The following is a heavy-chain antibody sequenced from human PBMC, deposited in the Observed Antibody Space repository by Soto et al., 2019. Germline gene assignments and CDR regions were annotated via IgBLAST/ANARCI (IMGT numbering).Heavy chain of an antibody. V-gene: IGHV3-48*04. Sequence: EVQLVESGGGLVQPGGSLRLSCAASGFTFSASAMNWVRQAPGKGLEWLSYIGASSEVFYYADSVKGRFSASRDNAKNSLYLQMNSLRAEDTAVYYCARDWFGESFWGQGTMVTVFS. CDR1: GFTFSASA. CDR2: IGASSEVF. J-gene: IGHJ3*01. CDR3: ARDWFGESF. D-gene: IGHD3-10*01.